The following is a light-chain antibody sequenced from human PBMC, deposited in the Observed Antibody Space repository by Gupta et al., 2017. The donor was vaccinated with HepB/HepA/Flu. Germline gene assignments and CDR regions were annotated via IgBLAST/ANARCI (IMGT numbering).Light chain of an antibody. CDR1: QHISTW. Sequence: DIHITLSASFVFTSVADRVTITCRASQHISTWLAWYQQKSGKAPKLLIYAASILQSGVPSRCSSSGSATDSTLTISSLQPEDFATYYCQQGNSFPCTFGEGTKVDI. J-gene: IGKJ4*01. CDR2: AAS. CDR3: QQGNSFPCT. V-gene: IGKV1-12*01.